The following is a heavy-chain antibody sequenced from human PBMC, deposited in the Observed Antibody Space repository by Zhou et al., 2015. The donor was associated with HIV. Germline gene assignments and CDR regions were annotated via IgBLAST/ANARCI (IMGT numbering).Heavy chain of an antibody. Sequence: QVQLVQSGAEVKKPGASVKISCKTSGYIFTTYYMHWVRQAPGQGLEWMGVINPSGGRTSYAQKFQGRVTLTRDTSTDTAYMELSGLRSEDTAVYYCARVEYDFWSGYPPTNNWFDPSGRRNRTVTVSS. CDR2: INPSGGRT. J-gene: IGHJ5*02. CDR3: ARVEYDFWSGYPPTNNWFDP. D-gene: IGHD3-3*01. V-gene: IGHV1-46*01. CDR1: GYIFTTYY.